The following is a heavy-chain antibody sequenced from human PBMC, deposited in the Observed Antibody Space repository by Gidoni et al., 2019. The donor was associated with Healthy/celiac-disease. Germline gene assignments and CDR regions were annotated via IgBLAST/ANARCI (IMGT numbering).Heavy chain of an antibody. Sequence: EVQLVESGGGLVQPGRSLRLSCAASGFTFDDYAMHWVRQAPGKGLEWVSGISWNSGSIGYADSVKGRFTISRDNAKNSLYLQMNSLRAEDTALYYCAKALAAAGLPDYWGQGTLVTVSS. D-gene: IGHD6-13*01. V-gene: IGHV3-9*01. CDR2: ISWNSGSI. CDR1: GFTFDDYA. J-gene: IGHJ4*02. CDR3: AKALAAAGLPDY.